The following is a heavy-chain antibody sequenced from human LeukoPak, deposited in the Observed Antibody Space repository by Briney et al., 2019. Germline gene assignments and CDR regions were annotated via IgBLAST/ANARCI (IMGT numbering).Heavy chain of an antibody. D-gene: IGHD6-13*01. J-gene: IGHJ4*02. CDR2: IKSDGSST. V-gene: IGHV3-74*01. CDR3: AGGGDSSNWYPGYFDY. CDR1: GFTFSNYL. Sequence: GGSLRLSCAASGFTFSNYLMHWVRQAPGKGPVWVSRIKSDGSSTRFADSVQGRFTISRDNGKNTLYLQMNSLRAEDTAVYYCAGGGDSSNWYPGYFDYWGQGALVTVSS.